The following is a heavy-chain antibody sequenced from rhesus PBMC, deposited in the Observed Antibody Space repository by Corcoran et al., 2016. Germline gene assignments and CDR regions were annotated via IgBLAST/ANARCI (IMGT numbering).Heavy chain of an antibody. J-gene: IGHJ4*01. Sequence: QLQLQESGPGLVKPSETLSVTCAVSGGSISSSNWWSWIRQSPGKGLEWIGGNYGSGGSTEYNPSLKSRVTISKDTSKNQFSLKLSSVTAADTAVYYCARDWYSGSWSPYYFDYWGQGVLVTVSS. CDR3: ARDWYSGSWSPYYFDY. CDR2: NYGSGGST. V-gene: IGHV4-93*01. CDR1: GGSISSSNW. D-gene: IGHD6-25*01.